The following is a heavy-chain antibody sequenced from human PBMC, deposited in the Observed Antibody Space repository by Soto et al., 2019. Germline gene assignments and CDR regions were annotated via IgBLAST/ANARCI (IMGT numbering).Heavy chain of an antibody. Sequence: EVQLLDSGGGLVQPGESLRLSCAASGFTFSNYAMTWVRQGPGKGLEWVSGISGSGGRSYYADSVKGRFTISRDNSERSLYLQMNRLRAEDTDVYYCANAYFVWSCEQQYYFDSCGQGTLVAVSS. CDR2: ISGSGGRS. CDR1: GFTFSNYA. D-gene: IGHD6-13*01. V-gene: IGHV3-23*01. J-gene: IGHJ4*02. CDR3: ANAYFVWSCEQQYYFDS.